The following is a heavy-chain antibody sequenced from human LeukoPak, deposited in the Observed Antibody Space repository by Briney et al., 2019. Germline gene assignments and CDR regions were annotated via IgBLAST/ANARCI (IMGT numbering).Heavy chain of an antibody. Sequence: SETLSLTCTVSGGSISSYYWSWIRQPPGKGLEWIGYIYYSGSTNHNPSLKSRVTISVDTSKNQFSLKLSSVTAADTAVYYCAREYTEVFDYWGQGTLVTVSS. CDR2: IYYSGST. V-gene: IGHV4-59*01. CDR3: AREYTEVFDY. J-gene: IGHJ4*02. D-gene: IGHD1-1*01. CDR1: GGSISSYY.